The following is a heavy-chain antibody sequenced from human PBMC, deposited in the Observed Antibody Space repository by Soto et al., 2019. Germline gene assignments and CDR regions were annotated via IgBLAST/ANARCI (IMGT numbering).Heavy chain of an antibody. CDR2: ISDDGSRT. V-gene: IGHV3-23*01. Sequence: EVQLLESGGGLVQPGGSLRLSCAASGFTFNTLEMSWVRQAPGRGLEWVSFISDDGSRTYYADAVKGRFTISRNNSKYTMYLQMNSLSVEDAAGYACVKGGWLDFWGQGTLVTVAS. CDR3: VKGGWLDF. J-gene: IGHJ5*01. D-gene: IGHD3-16*01. CDR1: GFTFNTLE.